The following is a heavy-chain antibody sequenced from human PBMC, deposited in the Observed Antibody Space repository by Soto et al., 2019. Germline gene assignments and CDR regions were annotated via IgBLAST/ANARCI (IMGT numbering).Heavy chain of an antibody. V-gene: IGHV3-23*01. CDR2: ISGSGGST. J-gene: IGHJ4*02. CDR3: ARDLQRWQKTIQDY. Sequence: PGGSLRLSCAASGFTFSSYAMSWVRQAPGKGLEWVSAISGSGGSTYYADSVKGRFTISRDNAKNTLYLQMNSLRAEDTAVYYCARDLQRWQKTIQDYWGEGTLVTLSS. CDR1: GFTFSSYA.